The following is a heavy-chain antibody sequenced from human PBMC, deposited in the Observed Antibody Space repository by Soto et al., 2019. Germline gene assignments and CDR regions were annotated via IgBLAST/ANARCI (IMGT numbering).Heavy chain of an antibody. V-gene: IGHV3-30*18. D-gene: IGHD1-7*01. J-gene: IGHJ4*02. CDR3: AKASGTTSY. CDR1: GFTFSSYG. Sequence: TGGSLRLSCAASGFTFSSYGMHWVRQAPGKGLEWVAVISYDGSNKYYADSVKGRFTISRDNSKNTLYLQMNSLRAEDTAVYYCAKASGTTSYWGQGTLVTVSS. CDR2: ISYDGSNK.